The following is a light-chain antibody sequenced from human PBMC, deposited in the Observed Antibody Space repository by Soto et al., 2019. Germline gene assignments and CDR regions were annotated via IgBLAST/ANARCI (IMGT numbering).Light chain of an antibody. CDR1: QTISVS. V-gene: IGKV1-5*01. CDR3: QQHTT. J-gene: IGKJ1*01. Sequence: IQMTQSPSTLSASVGDTVTITCRASQTISVSLAWYQQKPGKAPNLLIYDASTLQGGVPSRLSGSGSGTEFTLTVTSLQPEDFATYHCQQHTTFGQGTKVDIK. CDR2: DAS.